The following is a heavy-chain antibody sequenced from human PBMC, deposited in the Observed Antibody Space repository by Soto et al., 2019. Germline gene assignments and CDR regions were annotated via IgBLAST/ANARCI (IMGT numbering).Heavy chain of an antibody. J-gene: IGHJ5*02. CDR1: GFTFGTTD. CDR3: VKNSGWFNT. D-gene: IGHD3-10*01. V-gene: IGHV3-23*01. CDR2: IDGSGGIT. Sequence: XGPLRLSCSDYGFTFGTTDMRWVRQAPGEGLEWVSTIDGSGGITYYADSVKGRFTISRDNSRNTVYLQMNSLRGDDTALYYCVKNSGWFNTWGQGALVTVSS.